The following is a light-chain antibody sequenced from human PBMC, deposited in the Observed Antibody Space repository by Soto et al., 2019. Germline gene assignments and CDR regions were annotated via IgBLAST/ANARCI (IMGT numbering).Light chain of an antibody. CDR3: QQRSNWPPLRT. CDR1: QSVSSY. Sequence: EIVLTQSPATLSLSPGERATLSCRASQSVSSYLAWYQQKPGQAPRLLIYDASNRATGIPARFSGSGSGTDLTLTISSLEPEDFAVYVCQQRSNWPPLRTFGGGTKVEIK. CDR2: DAS. J-gene: IGKJ4*01. V-gene: IGKV3-11*01.